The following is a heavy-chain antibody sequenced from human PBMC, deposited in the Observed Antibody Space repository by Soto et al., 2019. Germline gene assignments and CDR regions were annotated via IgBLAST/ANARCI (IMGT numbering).Heavy chain of an antibody. Sequence: GGSLRLSCAASVFTFSGSAMHWFRQASGKGLEWVGRIRSKANSYATAYAASVKGRFTISRDDSKNTAYLQMNSLKTEDTAVYYCTRQREQLARGYYYYYGMDVWGQGTTVTVSS. CDR2: IRSKANSYAT. CDR3: TRQREQLARGYYYYYGMDV. CDR1: VFTFSGSA. D-gene: IGHD6-13*01. V-gene: IGHV3-73*01. J-gene: IGHJ6*02.